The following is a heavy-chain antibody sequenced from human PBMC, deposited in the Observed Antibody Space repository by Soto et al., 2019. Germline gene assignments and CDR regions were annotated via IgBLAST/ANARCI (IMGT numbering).Heavy chain of an antibody. V-gene: IGHV5-51*01. Sequence: LGESLKISCKGSGYSFTIYWIGWVRQMPGKGLEWMGIIYPGDSDTRYSPSFQGQVTISADKSISTAYLQWSSLKASDTAMYYCARXIAAATQGGHYYYGMDVWGQGTTVTVSS. CDR2: IYPGDSDT. J-gene: IGHJ6*02. CDR1: GYSFTIYW. CDR3: ARXIAAATQGGHYYYGMDV. D-gene: IGHD6-13*01.